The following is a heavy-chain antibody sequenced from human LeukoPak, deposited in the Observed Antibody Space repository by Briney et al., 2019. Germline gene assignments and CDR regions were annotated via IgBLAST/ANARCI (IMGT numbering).Heavy chain of an antibody. D-gene: IGHD7-27*01. V-gene: IGHV4-39*01. Sequence: SETLSLTCTVSGGSISSGTYYWAWIRQPPGKGLEWIGTIYHSGSTYYNPSLKSRVTISVDTSKNQFSLKLSSVTAADTAVYYCARQMGIYFDYWGQGTLVTVSS. CDR3: ARQMGIYFDY. J-gene: IGHJ4*02. CDR2: IYHSGST. CDR1: GGSISSGTYY.